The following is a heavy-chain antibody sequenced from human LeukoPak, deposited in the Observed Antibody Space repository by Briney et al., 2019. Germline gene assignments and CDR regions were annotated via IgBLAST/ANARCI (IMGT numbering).Heavy chain of an antibody. J-gene: IGHJ4*02. D-gene: IGHD4-17*01. CDR2: IYTSGST. CDR3: ARLSMDYGDYSVDY. CDR1: GGSISSYY. V-gene: IGHV4-4*07. Sequence: SETLSLTCTVSGGSISSYYWSWIRQPAGKGLEWIGRIYTSGSTNYNPSLKSRVTMSVDTSKNQFSLKLSSVTAADTAVYYCARLSMDYGDYSVDYWGQGTLVTVSS.